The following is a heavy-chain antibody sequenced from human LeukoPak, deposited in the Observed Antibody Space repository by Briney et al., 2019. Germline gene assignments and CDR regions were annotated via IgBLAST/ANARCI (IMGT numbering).Heavy chain of an antibody. CDR3: ARGRSSSWYGVDY. V-gene: IGHV4-39*07. Sequence: SETLSLTCTVSGGSVSISSYYWGWIGQPPGKGLEWIGSIYYSGSTYYNPSLKSRVTISVDTSKNQFSLKLSSVTAADTAVYYCARGRSSSWYGVDYWGQGTLVTVSS. D-gene: IGHD6-13*01. CDR2: IYYSGST. CDR1: GGSVSISSYY. J-gene: IGHJ4*02.